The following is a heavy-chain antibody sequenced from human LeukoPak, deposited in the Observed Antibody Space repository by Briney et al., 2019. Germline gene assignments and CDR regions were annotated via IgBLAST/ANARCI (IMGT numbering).Heavy chain of an antibody. V-gene: IGHV3-7*01. Sequence: GGSLRLSCAASGFTLSTYWMTWVRQAPGKGLEWVANIKEDGSQKYYVDSVKGRFTISRDNAKNSLYLQMDSLRAEDTAVYYCARDTGCAGGNCFSFYDSWGQGTLVTVSS. CDR3: ARDTGCAGGNCFSFYDS. CDR1: GFTLSTYW. J-gene: IGHJ4*02. CDR2: IKEDGSQK. D-gene: IGHD2-15*01.